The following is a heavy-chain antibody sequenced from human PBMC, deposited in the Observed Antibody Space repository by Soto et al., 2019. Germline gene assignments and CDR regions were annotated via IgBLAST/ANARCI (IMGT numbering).Heavy chain of an antibody. CDR3: ASPPGDCSGGSCPYYYYGMDV. CDR2: IIPIFGTA. J-gene: IGHJ6*02. Sequence: QVQLVQSGAEVKKPGSSVKVSCKASGGTFSSYAISWVRQAPGQGLEWMGGIIPIFGTANYAQKFQGRVTITADESTSTAYMELSSLRSEDTAVYYCASPPGDCSGGSCPYYYYGMDVWGQGTKVTVSS. V-gene: IGHV1-69*12. CDR1: GGTFSSYA. D-gene: IGHD2-15*01.